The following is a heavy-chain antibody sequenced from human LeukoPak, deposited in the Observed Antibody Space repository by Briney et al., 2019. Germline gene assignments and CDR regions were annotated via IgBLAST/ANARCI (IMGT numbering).Heavy chain of an antibody. CDR2: IYYSGST. J-gene: IGHJ4*02. D-gene: IGHD5-18*01. V-gene: IGHV4-59*01. CDR3: ARIYEGSYGCSTYFDY. CDR1: GGSISSYY. Sequence: PSETLSLTCTVSGGSISSYYWSWIRQPPGKGLEWIGYIYYSGSTNYNPSLKSRVTISVDTSKNQFSLKLSSVTAADTAVYYCARIYEGSYGCSTYFDYWGQGTLVTVSS.